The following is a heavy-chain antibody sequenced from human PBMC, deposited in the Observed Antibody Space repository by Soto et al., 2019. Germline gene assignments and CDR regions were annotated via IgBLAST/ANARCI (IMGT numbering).Heavy chain of an antibody. J-gene: IGHJ4*02. Sequence: QVQLVQSGAEVKKPGASVKVSCKASGYTFTSYYMHWVRQAPGQGLEWMGIINPSGGSTSYAQKFHGRVTMPRDTSTSTVYMELRSLRSEDTAVYYCARGSDIVVVPAAATTPADYWGQGTLVTVSS. D-gene: IGHD2-2*01. CDR1: GYTFTSYY. V-gene: IGHV1-46*03. CDR3: ARGSDIVVVPAAATTPADY. CDR2: INPSGGST.